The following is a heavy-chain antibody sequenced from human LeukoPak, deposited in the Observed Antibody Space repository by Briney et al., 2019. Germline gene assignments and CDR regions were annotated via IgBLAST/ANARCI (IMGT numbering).Heavy chain of an antibody. Sequence: ASVKVSCKASGYTFTSYAMNWVRQAPGQGLEWMGWISAYNGNTNYAQKLQGRVTMTTDTSTSTAYMELRSLRSDDTAVYYCARSAPSYSSGWYYYYYMDVWGKGTTVTISS. CDR3: ARSAPSYSSGWYYYYYMDV. CDR1: GYTFTSYA. V-gene: IGHV1-18*01. D-gene: IGHD6-19*01. J-gene: IGHJ6*03. CDR2: ISAYNGNT.